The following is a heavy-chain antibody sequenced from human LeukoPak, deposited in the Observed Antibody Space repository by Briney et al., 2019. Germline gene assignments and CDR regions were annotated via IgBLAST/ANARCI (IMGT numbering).Heavy chain of an antibody. CDR1: GFTFNNYA. CDR2: ISGTGATT. CDR3: AKDQRFGDLDDY. D-gene: IGHD3-10*01. J-gene: IGHJ4*02. Sequence: GGSLRLSRAGSGFTFNNYAMSWVRQAPGKGLEWVSAISGTGATTYYADSVKGRFAISRDNSKNTLYLQMTSLRADDTAVYYCAKDQRFGDLDDYRGQGTLVTVSS. V-gene: IGHV3-23*01.